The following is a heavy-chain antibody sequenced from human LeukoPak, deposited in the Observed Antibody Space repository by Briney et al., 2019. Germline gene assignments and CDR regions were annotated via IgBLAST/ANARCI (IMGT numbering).Heavy chain of an antibody. Sequence: ASVKVSCKASGYTFTSYAMHWVRQAPGQRLEWMGWINAGNGNTKYSQKFQGRVTITRDTSASTAYMELSSLRSEDTAVYYCARGPRTGYCSGGSCYSRFDPWGQGTLVTVSS. D-gene: IGHD2-15*01. CDR3: ARGPRTGYCSGGSCYSRFDP. CDR2: INAGNGNT. J-gene: IGHJ5*02. V-gene: IGHV1-3*01. CDR1: GYTFTSYA.